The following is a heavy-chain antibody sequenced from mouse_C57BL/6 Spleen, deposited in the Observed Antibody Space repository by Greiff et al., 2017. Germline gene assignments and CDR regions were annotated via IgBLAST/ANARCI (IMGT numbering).Heavy chain of an antibody. V-gene: IGHV5-4*03. D-gene: IGHD1-1*01. J-gene: IGHJ2*01. CDR1: GFTFSSYA. CDR3: ARGGGFTTVVVDYFGY. Sequence: EVKVVESGGGLVKPGGSLKLSCAASGFTFSSYAVSWVRQTPEKRLEWVATISDGGSYTYYPDNVKGRFTISRDNAKNSLYLQMSHLKSEDTAMYYCARGGGFTTVVVDYFGYRGQGTTLTVAS. CDR2: ISDGGSYT.